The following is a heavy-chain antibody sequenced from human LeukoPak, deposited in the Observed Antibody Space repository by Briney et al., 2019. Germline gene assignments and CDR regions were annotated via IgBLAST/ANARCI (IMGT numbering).Heavy chain of an antibody. D-gene: IGHD3-16*01. J-gene: IGHJ6*03. CDR1: GFTFNNYA. CDR3: AKDAGDGGYYYYMDV. CDR2: ISGGGDTT. Sequence: GGSLRLSCAASGFTFNNYAMSWVRQAPGKGLEWVSTISGGGDTTYYADSVEGRFTISRDTSQNTLFLQLNSLRVEDTAIYYCAKDAGDGGYYYYMDVWGKGTPVTVSS. V-gene: IGHV3-23*01.